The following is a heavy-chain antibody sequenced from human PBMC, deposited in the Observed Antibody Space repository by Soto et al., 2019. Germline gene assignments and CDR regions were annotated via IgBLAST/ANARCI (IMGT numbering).Heavy chain of an antibody. CDR1: GYTFSIYY. CDR2: INPNGDTT. Sequence: GASVKVSCKAPGYTFSIYYMHWVRQAPGQGLEWMGGINPNGDTTYYAQKFLGRLTVTRDTSTSTVYMELSSLRSDDTAVFYCAREGATAAKMFDYWGQGTLVTVSS. J-gene: IGHJ4*02. CDR3: AREGATAAKMFDY. V-gene: IGHV1-46*01. D-gene: IGHD2-2*01.